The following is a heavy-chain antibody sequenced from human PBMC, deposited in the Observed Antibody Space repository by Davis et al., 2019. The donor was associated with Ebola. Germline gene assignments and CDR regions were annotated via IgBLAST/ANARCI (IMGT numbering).Heavy chain of an antibody. CDR2: LLPILGIA. J-gene: IGHJ4*02. D-gene: IGHD6-6*01. V-gene: IGHV1-69*10. CDR1: GGTFSSYA. Sequence: SVKVSCKASGGTFSSYAISWVRQAPGQGLELIGGLLPILGIANYAQKFQGRVTITADESTSTAYMELRSLRSDDTAVYYCARVVYWGSSSDLDYWGQGTLVTVSS. CDR3: ARVVYWGSSSDLDY.